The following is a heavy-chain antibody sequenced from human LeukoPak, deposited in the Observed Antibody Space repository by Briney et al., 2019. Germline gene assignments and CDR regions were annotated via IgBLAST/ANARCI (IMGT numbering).Heavy chain of an antibody. D-gene: IGHD1-26*01. CDR3: ASIIVGATHDAFDI. CDR2: INHSGST. CDR1: GGSFSGYY. Sequence: SETLSLTCAVYGGSFSGYYWSWIRQPPGKGLEWIGEINHSGSTNYNPSLKSRVTISVDTSKNQFSLKLSSVTAADTAVYYCASIIVGATHDAFDIWGQGTMVTVSS. V-gene: IGHV4-34*01. J-gene: IGHJ3*02.